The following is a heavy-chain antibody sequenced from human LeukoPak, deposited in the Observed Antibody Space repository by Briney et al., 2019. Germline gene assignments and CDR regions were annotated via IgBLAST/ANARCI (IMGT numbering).Heavy chain of an antibody. Sequence: SETLSLTCAVSGGSISSSNWWSWVRQPPGKGLEWIGEIYHSGSTNYNPSLKSRVTISVDKSKNQFSLKLSSVTAADTAVYYCARWVVVAANDAFDIWGQGTMVTVSS. CDR3: ARWVVVAANDAFDI. V-gene: IGHV4-4*02. CDR2: IYHSGST. D-gene: IGHD2-15*01. J-gene: IGHJ3*02. CDR1: GGSISSSNW.